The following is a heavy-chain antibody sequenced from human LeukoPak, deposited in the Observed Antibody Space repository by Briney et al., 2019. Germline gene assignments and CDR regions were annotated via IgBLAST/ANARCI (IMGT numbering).Heavy chain of an antibody. J-gene: IGHJ4*02. Sequence: PGGSLRLSCVASGFTFSNYAMSWVRQAPGKGLEWVSAITGSGTNRYYADSVKGRFTISRDNAKNSLYLQMNSLRAEDTAVYYCARRLTGHVDYWGQGTLVTVSS. V-gene: IGHV3-21*01. CDR2: ITGSGTNR. CDR1: GFTFSNYA. D-gene: IGHD3-10*01. CDR3: ARRLTGHVDY.